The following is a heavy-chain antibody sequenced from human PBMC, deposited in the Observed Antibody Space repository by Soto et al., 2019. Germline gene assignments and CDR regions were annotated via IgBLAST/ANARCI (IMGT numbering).Heavy chain of an antibody. V-gene: IGHV1-69*01. D-gene: IGHD2-2*01. Sequence: QVPLVQSGAEVKKPGSSVKVSCKASGGTFSSYAISWVRQAPGQGLEWMGGIIPIPGTANYAQKFQGRVTITADESTSTAFMELSSRRSEDTAVYYCARSQGSSTSLEIYYYYYYGMDVWGQGTTVTVSS. CDR3: ARSQGSSTSLEIYYYYYYGMDV. CDR1: GGTFSSYA. J-gene: IGHJ6*02. CDR2: IIPIPGTA.